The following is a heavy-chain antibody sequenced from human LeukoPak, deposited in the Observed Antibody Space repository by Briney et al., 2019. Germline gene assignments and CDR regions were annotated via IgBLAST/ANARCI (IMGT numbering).Heavy chain of an antibody. CDR3: ARADIVLVVAVDAFDM. Sequence: ASVKVSCKASGYTFTGYYIHWVRQAPGQGLEWMGWINPNSGGRNFARKFQGRVTMTRDTSISTAYMELSRLKSDDTAVYYCARADIVLVVAVDAFDMWGQGTIVTVSS. D-gene: IGHD2-15*01. J-gene: IGHJ3*02. CDR2: INPNSGGR. CDR1: GYTFTGYY. V-gene: IGHV1-2*02.